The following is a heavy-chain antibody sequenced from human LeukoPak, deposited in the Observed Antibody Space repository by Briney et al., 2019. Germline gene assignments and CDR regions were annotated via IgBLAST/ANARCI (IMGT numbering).Heavy chain of an antibody. CDR2: INPNSGGT. D-gene: IGHD3-3*01. V-gene: IGHV1-2*02. J-gene: IGHJ4*02. Sequence: ASVKVSCKASGYTFTGYYMHWVRQAPGQGLEWTGWINPNSGGTNYAQKFQGRVTMTRDTSISTAYMELSRLRSDDTAVYYCARAYYDFWSGYYGPDYWGQGTLVAVSS. CDR3: ARAYYDFWSGYYGPDY. CDR1: GYTFTGYY.